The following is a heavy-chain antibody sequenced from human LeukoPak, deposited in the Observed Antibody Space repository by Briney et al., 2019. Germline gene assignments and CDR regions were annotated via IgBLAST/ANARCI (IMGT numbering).Heavy chain of an antibody. CDR2: MNPNSGST. Sequence: ASVKVSCKASGYTFTNYDINWMRQATGQGLEWMGWMNPNSGSTEYAQKFQGRVTMTRSTSTSTAYMELSSLRSEDTAVFYCARGPIGAGDYRMDVWGQGTTVTVSS. J-gene: IGHJ6*02. V-gene: IGHV1-8*01. CDR1: GYTFTNYD. CDR3: ARGPIGAGDYRMDV. D-gene: IGHD6-13*01.